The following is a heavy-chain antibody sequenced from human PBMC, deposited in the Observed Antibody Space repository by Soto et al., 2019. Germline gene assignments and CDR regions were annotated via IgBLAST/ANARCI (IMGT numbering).Heavy chain of an antibody. CDR3: AGKGHYNWFDP. CDR2: ISSGGSTI. CDR1: GFTFSTYE. J-gene: IGHJ5*02. V-gene: IGHV3-48*03. Sequence: LRLSCTASGFTFSTYEMNWVRQAPGKGLEWLSEISSGGSTIFYADSVKGRFTISRDNAKNSLYLQMNSLRVEDTAVYYCAGKGHYNWFDPWGQGTLVTVSA.